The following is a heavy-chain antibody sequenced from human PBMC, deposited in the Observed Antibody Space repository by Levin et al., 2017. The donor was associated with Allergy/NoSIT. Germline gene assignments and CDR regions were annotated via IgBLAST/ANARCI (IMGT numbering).Heavy chain of an antibody. Sequence: VSGPTLVKPTQTLTLTCSLTGFSLTTSEMCVSWIRQPPGKALEWLARIDWDDDTYYNPSLKSRLTISKDTSKNQVVLTVTNMDPVDTATYYCARLVFSKYFFDYWGQGSLVTVSS. CDR1: GFSLTTSEMC. J-gene: IGHJ4*02. CDR3: ARLVFSKYFFDY. CDR2: IDWDDDT. V-gene: IGHV2-70*11.